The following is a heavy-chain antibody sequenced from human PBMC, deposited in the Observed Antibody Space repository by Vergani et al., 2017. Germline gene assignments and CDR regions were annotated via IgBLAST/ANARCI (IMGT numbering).Heavy chain of an antibody. CDR3: VRARCSGPCFMSNWFDS. CDR2: IRYDGSSE. D-gene: IGHD5-12*01. J-gene: IGHJ5*01. V-gene: IGHV3-30*02. CDR1: GFTLNTYG. Sequence: QVQILQSGGGVVQPGGSLRLSCTLSGFTLNTYGIHWVRQAPGKGLEWVSFIRYDGSSEYYGDSVKGRFTISRDNAKNTLYLEMNSLRGDDTAIYYCVRARCSGPCFMSNWFDSWGQGTLVTVSS.